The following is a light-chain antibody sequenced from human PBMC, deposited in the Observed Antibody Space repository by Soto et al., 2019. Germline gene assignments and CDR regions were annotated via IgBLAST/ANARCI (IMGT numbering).Light chain of an antibody. CDR2: GAS. CDR1: QSVSTN. J-gene: IGKJ1*01. CDR3: HHYKSSLWT. V-gene: IGKV3-15*01. Sequence: PGAGVTLSCRASQSVSTNLAWFQQKPGQAPRLLVYGASTRAPGIPARFAGSGSGTDFTLTISSLQSEDFAVYYCHHYKSSLWTFGPGTKVEIK.